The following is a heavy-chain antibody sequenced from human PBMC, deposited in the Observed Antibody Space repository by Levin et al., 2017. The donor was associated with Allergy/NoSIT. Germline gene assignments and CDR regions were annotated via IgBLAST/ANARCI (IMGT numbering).Heavy chain of an antibody. Sequence: PGESLKISCAASGFTFSDYYMSWIRQAPGKGLEWVSYISSSSSYTNYADSVKGRFTISRDNAKNSLYLQMNSLRAEDTAVYYCARRIGDSSSCEFDYWGQGTLVTVSS. CDR3: ARRIGDSSSCEFDY. V-gene: IGHV3-11*03. CDR2: ISSSSSYT. CDR1: GFTFSDYY. J-gene: IGHJ4*02. D-gene: IGHD6-13*01.